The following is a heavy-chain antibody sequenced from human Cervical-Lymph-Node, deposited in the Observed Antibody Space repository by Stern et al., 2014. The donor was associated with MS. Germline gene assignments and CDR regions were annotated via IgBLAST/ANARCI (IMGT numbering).Heavy chain of an antibody. CDR2: MWYDGSNP. CDR3: ASGYSSSHYFFDY. J-gene: IGHJ4*02. CDR1: GFSFSRYA. D-gene: IGHD6-13*01. V-gene: IGHV3-33*01. Sequence: VQLVESGGGVVQPGRSLRLSCAASGFSFSRYAMHWVRPAPGKGLEWVALMWYDGSNPYYADSGTGRFTISRDNFKNTLYLQMNSLRAEDTAVYYCASGYSSSHYFFDYWGQGTLVTVSS.